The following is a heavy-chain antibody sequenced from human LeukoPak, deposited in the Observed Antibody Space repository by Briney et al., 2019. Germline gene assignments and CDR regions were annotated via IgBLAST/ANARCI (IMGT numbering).Heavy chain of an antibody. J-gene: IGHJ4*02. CDR1: GFTFSSYN. V-gene: IGHV3-21*04. CDR2: ISGRGTYL. Sequence: GGSLRLSCAASGFTFSSYNMNWVRQAPGKGLEWVSAISGRGTYLSSADSVKGRFTISGANAKNSLYLQMNMLSAQDTAMHSCARVSGGYGVGGGYWGQGTLVTVSS. D-gene: IGHD3-16*01. CDR3: ARVSGGYGVGGGY.